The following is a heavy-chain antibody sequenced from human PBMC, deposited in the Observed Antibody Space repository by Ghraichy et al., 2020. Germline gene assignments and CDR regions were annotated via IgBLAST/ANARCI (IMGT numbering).Heavy chain of an antibody. D-gene: IGHD1-26*01. Sequence: SETLSLTCTVSGFSIGSGFYWGWIRQPPGKGLECIGNIFHSGTTYYNPSLKSRVTMSLDTSRNQFSLKLSSVTAADTGIYYCARDRTSGSYSFWGQGILVTVSS. J-gene: IGHJ4*02. CDR2: IFHSGTT. CDR1: GFSIGSGFY. CDR3: ARDRTSGSYSF. V-gene: IGHV4-38-2*02.